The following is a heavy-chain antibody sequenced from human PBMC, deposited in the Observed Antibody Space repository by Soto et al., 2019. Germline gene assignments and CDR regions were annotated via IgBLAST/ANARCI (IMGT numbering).Heavy chain of an antibody. V-gene: IGHV3-48*01. Sequence: EVQLVESGGGLVQPGGSLRLSCAASGFTFSSYSMNWVRQAPGKGLEWVSYISSSSSTIYYADSVKGRFTISRDNAKNXXXXXXXXXXXXXXXXXXXXXDLNYGLFDYWGQGTLVTVSS. CDR3: XXDLNYGLFDY. CDR2: ISSSSSTI. J-gene: IGHJ4*02. CDR1: GFTFSSYS. D-gene: IGHD4-17*01.